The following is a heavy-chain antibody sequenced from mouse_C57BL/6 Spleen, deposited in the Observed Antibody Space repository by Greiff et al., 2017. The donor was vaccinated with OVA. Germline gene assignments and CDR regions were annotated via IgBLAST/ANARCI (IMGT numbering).Heavy chain of an antibody. D-gene: IGHD1-1*01. CDR2: IDPSDSYT. CDR3: ARSGYYGSSGAMDY. CDR1: GYTFTSYW. V-gene: IGHV1-69*01. Sequence: QVQLQQPGAELVMPGASVKLSCKASGYTFTSYWMHWVTQRPGQGLEWIGEIDPSDSYTNYNQKFKGKSTLTVDKSCSTAYMQLSSLTSEDSAVYYCARSGYYGSSGAMDYWGQGTSVTVSS. J-gene: IGHJ4*01.